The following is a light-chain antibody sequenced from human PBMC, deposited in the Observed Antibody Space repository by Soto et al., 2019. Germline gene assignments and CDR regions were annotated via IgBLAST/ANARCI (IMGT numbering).Light chain of an antibody. CDR1: QSIAMF. CDR2: RSS. J-gene: IGKJ4*01. V-gene: IGKV1-39*01. Sequence: DIQMTQYPSSLSASVGDTVTITCRASQSIAMFSSWYQQKPGRAPKLLIYRSSTLQNGVPPRFRGSGSGTYFTLTISSLQLEEFATYSCQQTYSPPLAFGGGTKVEI. CDR3: QQTYSPPLA.